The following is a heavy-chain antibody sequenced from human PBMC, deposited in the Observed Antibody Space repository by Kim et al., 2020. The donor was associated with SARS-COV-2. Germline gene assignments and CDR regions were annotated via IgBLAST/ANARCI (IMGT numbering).Heavy chain of an antibody. CDR2: ISCSGGST. D-gene: IGHD2-21*01. J-gene: IGHJ6*02. CDR3: AKDFTGLLQLVNYYGMDV. CDR1: GFTFSSYA. V-gene: IGHV3-23*01. Sequence: GGSLRLSCAASGFTFSSYAMSWVRQAPGKGLEWVSAISCSGGSTYYADSVKGRFTISRDNSKNTLYLQMNSLRAEDTAVYYCAKDFTGLLQLVNYYGMDVWGQGTTVTVSS.